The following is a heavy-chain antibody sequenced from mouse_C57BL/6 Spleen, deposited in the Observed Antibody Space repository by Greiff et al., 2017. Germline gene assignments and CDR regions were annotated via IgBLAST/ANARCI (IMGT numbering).Heavy chain of an antibody. CDR2: IYPGSGNT. CDR3: ARTPDSSGYLFAY. Sequence: QVQLQQSGAELVRPGASVKLSCKASGYTFTDYYINWVKQRPGQGLEWIARIYPGSGNTYYNEKFKGKATLTAEKSSSPAYMQLSSLTSEDSAVFFCARTPDSSGYLFAYWGQGTLVTVSA. D-gene: IGHD3-2*02. CDR1: GYTFTDYY. V-gene: IGHV1-76*01. J-gene: IGHJ3*01.